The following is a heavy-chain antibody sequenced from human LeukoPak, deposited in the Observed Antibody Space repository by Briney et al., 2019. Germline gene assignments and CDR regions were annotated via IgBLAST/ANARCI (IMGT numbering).Heavy chain of an antibody. CDR3: ARDRLEGGETFDS. D-gene: IGHD1-1*01. CDR1: GFSFRSYS. CDR2: ITGSSSYI. Sequence: GGSLRLSCAASGFSFRSYSMGWVRQAPGKGLEWVSSITGSSSYISYAGSVKGRFTISRDNAENSLFLQMNSLRPEDTAVYFCARDRLEGGETFDSWGQGTLVTVSS. V-gene: IGHV3-21*01. J-gene: IGHJ4*02.